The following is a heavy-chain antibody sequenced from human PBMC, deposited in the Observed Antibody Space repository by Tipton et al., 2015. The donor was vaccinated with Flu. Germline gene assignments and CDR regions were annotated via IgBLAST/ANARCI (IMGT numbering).Heavy chain of an antibody. Sequence: SLRLSCAASEFRFSSYVMSWVRQAPGKGLEWLSVISGSGRSTYSAESVKGRFTISRDNSKDTLYLQMNSLRVEDTAVYYCAKQPYYDLLPVYWRGMDVWGRGTTVTVSS. CDR1: EFRFSSYV. V-gene: IGHV3-23*01. J-gene: IGHJ6*02. CDR3: AKQPYYDLLPVYWRGMDV. CDR2: ISGSGRST. D-gene: IGHD3-9*01.